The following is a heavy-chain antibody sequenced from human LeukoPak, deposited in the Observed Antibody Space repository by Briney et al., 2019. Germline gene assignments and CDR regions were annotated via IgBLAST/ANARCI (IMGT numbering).Heavy chain of an antibody. J-gene: IGHJ4*02. D-gene: IGHD2-2*01. Sequence: ASVKVSCKASGYTFTSYAMNRVRQAPGQGLEWMGWINTNTGNPTYAQGFTGRFVFSLDTSVSTAYLQISSLKAEDTAVYYCARDEGYCSSTSCFLEDYWGQGTLVTVSS. V-gene: IGHV7-4-1*02. CDR2: INTNTGNP. CDR3: ARDEGYCSSTSCFLEDY. CDR1: GYTFTSYA.